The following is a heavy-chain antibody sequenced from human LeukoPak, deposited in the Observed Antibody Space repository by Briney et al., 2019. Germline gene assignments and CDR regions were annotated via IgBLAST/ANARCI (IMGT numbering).Heavy chain of an antibody. CDR3: ARFSGRN. CDR2: IKQDGSAK. D-gene: IGHD2-15*01. Sequence: PGGSLRLSCAASGFIFSDYSMNWVRQAPGKGLEWVANIKQDGSAKYYVDSVKGRFTISRDNAKNSLYLQMGSLRAEDTTVYYCARFSGRNWGQGTLVTVSS. J-gene: IGHJ4*02. V-gene: IGHV3-7*01. CDR1: GFIFSDYS.